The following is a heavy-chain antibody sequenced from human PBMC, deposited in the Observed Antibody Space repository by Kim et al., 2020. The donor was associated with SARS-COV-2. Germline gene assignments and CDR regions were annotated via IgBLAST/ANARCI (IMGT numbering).Heavy chain of an antibody. CDR1: GFTFSNYG. CDR3: GKDRAAVRAPSEF. J-gene: IGHJ4*02. D-gene: IGHD6-25*01. V-gene: IGHV3-30*18. Sequence: GGSLRLSCAAFGFTFSNYGMHWVRQTPGMGMEWVAGISYDGSDKNYTDSGKGRFTISRDNSKKTLYLQMDSLRGEDTAVYYCGKDRAAVRAPSEFWGQGTLVTVSS. CDR2: ISYDGSDK.